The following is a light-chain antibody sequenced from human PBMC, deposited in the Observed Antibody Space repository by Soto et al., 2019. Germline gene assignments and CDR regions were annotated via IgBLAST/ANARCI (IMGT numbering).Light chain of an antibody. Sequence: QSVLTQPASVSGSPGQSITISCTGTSSDVGGYSYVCWYQHHPGKAPKLIISDVSNRPSGVSNRFSGSKSGNTASLTISGLQAEDEADYYCSSFTSITTYVCGTGTRSPS. J-gene: IGLJ1*01. CDR3: SSFTSITTYV. CDR2: DVS. V-gene: IGLV2-14*03. CDR1: SSDVGGYSY.